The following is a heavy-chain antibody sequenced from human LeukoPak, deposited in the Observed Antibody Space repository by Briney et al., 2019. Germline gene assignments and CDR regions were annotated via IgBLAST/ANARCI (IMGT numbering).Heavy chain of an antibody. CDR1: GFTFSSYG. CDR2: ISYDGSNK. J-gene: IGHJ4*02. D-gene: IGHD2-8*02. CDR3: AKDRPGLDY. V-gene: IGHV3-30*18. Sequence: QPGGSLRLSCAASGFTFSSYGMHWVRQAPGKGLEWVAVISYDGSNKYYADSVKGRFTISRDNSKNTLYLQMNSLRAEDTAVYYCAKDRPGLDYRGQGTLVTVSS.